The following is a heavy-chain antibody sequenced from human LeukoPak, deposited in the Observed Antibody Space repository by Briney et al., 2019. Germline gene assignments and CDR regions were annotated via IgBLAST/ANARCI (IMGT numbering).Heavy chain of an antibody. Sequence: SETLSLTCSVSGGSITSGRYYWTWIRQPAGKGLEWIGRLYTNDNTNYDPSLESRVSISVDTSRSQFYLQLTSVTAADTAVYFCARGVVTDDYYMDVWGKGITVIVSS. CDR3: ARGVVTDDYYMDV. J-gene: IGHJ6*03. CDR2: LYTNDNT. V-gene: IGHV4-61*02. D-gene: IGHD2-21*02. CDR1: GGSITSGRYY.